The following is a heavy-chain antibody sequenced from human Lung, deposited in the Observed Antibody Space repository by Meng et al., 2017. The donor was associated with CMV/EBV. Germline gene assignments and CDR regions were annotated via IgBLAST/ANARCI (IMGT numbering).Heavy chain of an antibody. CDR1: GFTFSSYG. D-gene: IGHD3-22*01. Sequence: GGSLRLSCAASGFTFSSYGMHWVRQAPGKGLEWVAFIRYDGSNKYYADSVKGRFTISRDNSKNTLYLQMNSLRAEDTAVYYCAKGGDYDSSGDYWGQGTLVXVSS. CDR2: IRYDGSNK. CDR3: AKGGDYDSSGDY. J-gene: IGHJ4*02. V-gene: IGHV3-30*02.